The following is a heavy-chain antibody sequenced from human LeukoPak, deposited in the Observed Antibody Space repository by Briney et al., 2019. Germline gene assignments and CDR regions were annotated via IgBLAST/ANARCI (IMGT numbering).Heavy chain of an antibody. CDR2: ISRSSAYI. CDR3: ARGVIVVVWAFDI. Sequence: KPGGSLRLSCAASGFTLSSYSMNWVRQAPGKGLEWVSSISRSSAYIYYAGSVKGRFTISRDNAKNSLYLQMHSLRAEDTAVYYCARGVIVVVWAFDIWGQGTMVTVSS. D-gene: IGHD3-22*01. J-gene: IGHJ3*02. V-gene: IGHV3-21*01. CDR1: GFTLSSYS.